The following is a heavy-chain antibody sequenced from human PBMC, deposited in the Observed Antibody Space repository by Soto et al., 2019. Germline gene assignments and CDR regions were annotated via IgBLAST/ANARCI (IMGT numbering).Heavy chain of an antibody. J-gene: IGHJ4*02. CDR2: IYYSGTT. Sequence: SETLSLTCTVSGDSISSGDYYWGWIRQPPGKGLEWIGYIYYSGTTYYNPSLRSRVIISVDTSKNQFSLKLSSVTAADTAVYYCARAYSYGSGRFDYWGQGNLVT. D-gene: IGHD3-10*01. CDR1: GDSISSGDYY. V-gene: IGHV4-30-4*01. CDR3: ARAYSYGSGRFDY.